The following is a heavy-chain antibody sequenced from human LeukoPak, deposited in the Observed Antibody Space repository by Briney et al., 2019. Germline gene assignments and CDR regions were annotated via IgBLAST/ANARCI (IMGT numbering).Heavy chain of an antibody. D-gene: IGHD3-22*01. CDR3: AKGGVTMIVVVIATSKDAFDI. Sequence: PGGSLRLSCAASGFTFSSYAMSWVRQAPGKGLEWVSAISGSGGSTYYADSVKGRFTISRDNSKNTLYLQMNSLRAEDTAVYYCAKGGVTMIVVVIATSKDAFDIWGQGTMVTASS. J-gene: IGHJ3*02. CDR1: GFTFSSYA. V-gene: IGHV3-23*01. CDR2: ISGSGGST.